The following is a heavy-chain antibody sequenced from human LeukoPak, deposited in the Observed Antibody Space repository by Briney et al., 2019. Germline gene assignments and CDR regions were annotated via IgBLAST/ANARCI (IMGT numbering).Heavy chain of an antibody. CDR3: ARGRNLEWFDY. V-gene: IGHV4-59*01. Sequence: PSETLSLTCTVSGGSISSYYWIWIRQPPGKGLEWIGYIYYSGSTNYNPSLKSRVTISVDTSKNQFSLKLNSVTAADTAVYYCARGRNLEWFDYWGQGTLVTVSS. D-gene: IGHD3-3*01. J-gene: IGHJ5*01. CDR2: IYYSGST. CDR1: GGSISSYY.